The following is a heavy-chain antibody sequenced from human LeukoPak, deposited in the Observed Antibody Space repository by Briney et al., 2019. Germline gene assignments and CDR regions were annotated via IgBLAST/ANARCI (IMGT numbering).Heavy chain of an antibody. CDR1: GFTFSSYG. D-gene: IGHD3-10*01. V-gene: IGHV3-30*18. Sequence: GGSLRLSCAASGFTFSSYGMHWVRQAPGKGLEWVAVISYDGSSKYYADSVKGRFTISRDNSKNTLYLQMNSLRAEDTAVYYCAKDLVRFGEFPYAFDIWGQGTMVTVSS. CDR2: ISYDGSSK. CDR3: AKDLVRFGEFPYAFDI. J-gene: IGHJ3*02.